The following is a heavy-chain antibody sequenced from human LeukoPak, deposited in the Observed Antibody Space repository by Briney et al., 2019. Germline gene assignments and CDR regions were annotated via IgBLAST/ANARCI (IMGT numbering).Heavy chain of an antibody. CDR3: AREKIQASPRAFDI. J-gene: IGHJ3*02. Sequence: PGGSLRLSCAASGFTVSSNYMSWVRQAPGKGLEWVSVIYSGGSTYYADSAKGRFTISRDNSKNTLYLQMNSLRAEDTAVYYCAREKIQASPRAFDIWGQGTMVTVSS. CDR1: GFTVSSNY. V-gene: IGHV3-53*01. CDR2: IYSGGST. D-gene: IGHD5-18*01.